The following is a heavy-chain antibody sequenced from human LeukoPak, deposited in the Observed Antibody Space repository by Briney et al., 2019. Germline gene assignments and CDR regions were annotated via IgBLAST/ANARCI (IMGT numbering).Heavy chain of an antibody. D-gene: IGHD6-6*01. CDR3: ASSSAREYYMDV. V-gene: IGHV3-33*01. CDR2: IWYDGSNK. CDR1: GFTFSSYG. J-gene: IGHJ6*03. Sequence: PGGSLRLSCAASGFTFSSYGMHWVRQAPGKGLERVAVIWYDGSNKYYADSVKGRFTISRDNSKNTLYLQMNSLRAEDTAVYYCASSSAREYYMDVWGKGTTVTVSS.